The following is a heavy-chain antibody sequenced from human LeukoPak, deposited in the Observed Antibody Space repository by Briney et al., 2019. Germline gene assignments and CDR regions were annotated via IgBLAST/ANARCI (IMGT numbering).Heavy chain of an antibody. V-gene: IGHV1-18*01. J-gene: IGHJ6*03. D-gene: IGHD5-12*01. CDR2: ISAYNGNT. CDR1: GGTFSNSA. Sequence: GSSVKVSCKASGGTFSNSAISWVRQAPGQGLEWMGWISAYNGNTNYAQKLQGRVTMTTDTSTSTAYMELRSLRSDDTAVYYCARDKTEGWLRLIDYYYYYMDVWGKGTTVTVSS. CDR3: ARDKTEGWLRLIDYYYYYMDV.